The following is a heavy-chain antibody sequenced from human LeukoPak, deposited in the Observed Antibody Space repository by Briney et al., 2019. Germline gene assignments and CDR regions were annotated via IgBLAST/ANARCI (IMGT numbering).Heavy chain of an antibody. Sequence: GGSLRLSCAASGFTFSSYAMSWVRQAPGKGLEWVSAISGSGGSTYYAGSVKGRFTISRDNSKNTLYLQMNSLRAEDTAVYYCAKVRGYSYGPTDYWGQGTLVTVSS. CDR1: GFTFSSYA. V-gene: IGHV3-23*01. CDR2: ISGSGGST. D-gene: IGHD5-18*01. CDR3: AKVRGYSYGPTDY. J-gene: IGHJ4*02.